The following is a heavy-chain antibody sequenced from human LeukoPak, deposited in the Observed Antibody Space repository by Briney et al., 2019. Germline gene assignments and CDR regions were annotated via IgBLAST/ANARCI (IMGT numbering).Heavy chain of an antibody. CDR2: ISAYNGNT. Sequence: ASVKVSCKASGYTFTGYGISWVRQAPGQGLEWVGWISAYNGNTNYAQKLQGRVTMTTDTSTSTAYMELRSLRSDDTAVYYCARDMYYDILTGYYKGPRDFDYWGQGTLVTVSS. CDR1: GYTFTGYG. J-gene: IGHJ4*02. CDR3: ARDMYYDILTGYYKGPRDFDY. D-gene: IGHD3-9*01. V-gene: IGHV1-18*01.